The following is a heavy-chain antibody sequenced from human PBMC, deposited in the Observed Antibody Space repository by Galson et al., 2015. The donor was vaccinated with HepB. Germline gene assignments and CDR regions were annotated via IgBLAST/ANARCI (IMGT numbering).Heavy chain of an antibody. CDR2: SSAYNGNT. CDR1: GYTFSSYG. V-gene: IGHV1-18*04. Sequence: SVKVSCKASGYTFSSYGISWVRQAPGQGLEWMGWSSAYNGNTNYAQNLQGRVTMTTDTSTSTAYMELRSLTSDDTAVYYCARDGWLWPENKPLDYWGQGTLVTVSS. CDR3: ARDGWLWPENKPLDY. D-gene: IGHD2-21*01. J-gene: IGHJ4*02.